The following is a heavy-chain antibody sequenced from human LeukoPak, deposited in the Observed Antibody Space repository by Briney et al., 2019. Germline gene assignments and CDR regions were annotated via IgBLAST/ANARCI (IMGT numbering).Heavy chain of an antibody. V-gene: IGHV4-34*01. Sequence: SETLSLTCAVYGGSFSGYYWSWIRQPPGKGLEWIGEINHSGSTNYNPSLKSRVTISVDTSKNQFSLKLSSVTAADTAVYYCATIRPSSSSSYYYYYMDVWGKGTTVTASS. CDR2: INHSGST. CDR3: ATIRPSSSSSYYYYYMDV. CDR1: GGSFSGYY. D-gene: IGHD6-6*01. J-gene: IGHJ6*03.